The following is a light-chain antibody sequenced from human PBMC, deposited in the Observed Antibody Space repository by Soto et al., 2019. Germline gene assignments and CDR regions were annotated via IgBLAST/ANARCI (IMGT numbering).Light chain of an antibody. V-gene: IGKV3-15*01. J-gene: IGKJ1*01. CDR3: HQYNQWPRT. CDR1: RSVDKD. CDR2: DAS. Sequence: EIVMTQSPATLSVSPGEGATLSCRPSRSVDKDLAWYRQKPGQAPSLLVYDASTRASGVPARFSGSGSGTEFTLTITSLQSEDFAVYFCHQYNQWPRTFGRGTKVEI.